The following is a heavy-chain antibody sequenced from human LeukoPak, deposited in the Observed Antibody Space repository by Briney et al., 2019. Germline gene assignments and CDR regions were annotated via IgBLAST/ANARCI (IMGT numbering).Heavy chain of an antibody. CDR2: IHYSGKA. D-gene: IGHD3-16*01. CDR1: GGSISGYY. Sequence: QSSETLSLTCTASGGSISGYYWTWTRQPPGKGLEWIGQIHYSGKADYNPSLRSRITISVDTSKNQMFLKLSSLTAADTAVYYCARFGVDYDVGVWGQGTTVTVSS. V-gene: IGHV4-59*01. CDR3: ARFGVDYDVGV. J-gene: IGHJ6*03.